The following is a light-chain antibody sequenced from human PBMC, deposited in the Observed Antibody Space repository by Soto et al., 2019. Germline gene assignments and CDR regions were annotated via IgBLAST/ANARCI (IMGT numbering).Light chain of an antibody. V-gene: IGKV3-20*01. CDR2: GAS. J-gene: IGKJ1*01. CDR3: QQYGSSGT. CDR1: QSVSNNY. Sequence: EMVLTQSPGTLSLSPGERATLSCRASQSVSNNYLAWYQQKPGQAPRPLIYGASNRATGIPDRFSGSGSGTDFTLTISRLEPEDFAVYYCQQYGSSGTFGQGTKVDIK.